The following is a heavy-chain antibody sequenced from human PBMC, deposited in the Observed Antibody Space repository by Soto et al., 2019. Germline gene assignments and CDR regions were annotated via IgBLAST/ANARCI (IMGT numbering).Heavy chain of an antibody. J-gene: IGHJ5*02. CDR2: ISGSGGST. CDR1: GCTVSSYA. D-gene: IGHD3-3*01. CDR3: AKTFWSGLNWFDP. V-gene: IGHV3-23*01. Sequence: GVVRLSYAASGCTVSSYARSWVRQAPGKGLEWVSAISGSGGSTYYADSVKGRFTISRDNSKNTLYLQMNSLRAEDTAVYYCAKTFWSGLNWFDPWGQGTLVTVSS.